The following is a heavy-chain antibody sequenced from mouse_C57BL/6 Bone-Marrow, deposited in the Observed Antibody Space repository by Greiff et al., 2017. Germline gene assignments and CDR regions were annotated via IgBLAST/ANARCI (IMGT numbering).Heavy chain of an antibody. Sequence: QVQLKESGAELVKPGASVKLSCKASGYTFTEYTIHWVKQRSGQGLEWIGWFYPGSGSIKYNEKFKDKATLTADKSSSSVYMELSRLTAEDSAVYFCARHERGGYYPAWFAYWGQGTLVTVSA. V-gene: IGHV1-62-2*01. CDR3: ARHERGGYYPAWFAY. D-gene: IGHD2-3*01. CDR2: FYPGSGSI. CDR1: GYTFTEYT. J-gene: IGHJ3*01.